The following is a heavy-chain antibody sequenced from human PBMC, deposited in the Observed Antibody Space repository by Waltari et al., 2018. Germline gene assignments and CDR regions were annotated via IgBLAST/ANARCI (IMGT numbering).Heavy chain of an antibody. CDR2: IYPGDSDT. J-gene: IGHJ4*02. CDR3: ARLSRNGDFYDSSGYLDY. Sequence: IYPGDSDTRYSPSFQGQVTISADKSISTAYLQWSSLKASDTAMYYCARLSRNGDFYDSSGYLDYWGQGTLVTVSS. V-gene: IGHV5-51*01. D-gene: IGHD3-22*01.